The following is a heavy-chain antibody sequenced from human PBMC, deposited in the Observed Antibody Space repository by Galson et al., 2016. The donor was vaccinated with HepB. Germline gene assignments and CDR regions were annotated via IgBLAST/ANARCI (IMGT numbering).Heavy chain of an antibody. CDR2: IIPTFRTP. D-gene: IGHD3-16*01. CDR3: ARPKQDYSLYAMDV. CDR1: ADTLKNYI. V-gene: IGHV1-69*13. J-gene: IGHJ6*02. Sequence: SVKVSCKASADTLKNYIVNWVRQAPGQGLEWMGGIIPTFRTPNYAQKLQGRVTITADESTSTVYMELSRLTSEDTAVYYCARPKQDYSLYAMDVWGQGTTITVSS.